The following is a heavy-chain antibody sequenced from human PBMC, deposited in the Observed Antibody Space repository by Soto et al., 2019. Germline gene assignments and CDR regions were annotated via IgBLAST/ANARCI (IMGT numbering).Heavy chain of an antibody. Sequence: EVQLLESGGGLVQPGGSLKLSCAASGFTFNNHDMTWVRQAPGKGLEWVSAMSGGVSTYYADSVKGRFTISRDNSKNALYLQMNNVRLGDKAVYYCARDYNGNRNSDYWGQGTLVTVSS. CDR1: GFTFNNHD. J-gene: IGHJ4*02. V-gene: IGHV3-23*01. D-gene: IGHD1-20*01. CDR3: ARDYNGNRNSDY. CDR2: MSGGVST.